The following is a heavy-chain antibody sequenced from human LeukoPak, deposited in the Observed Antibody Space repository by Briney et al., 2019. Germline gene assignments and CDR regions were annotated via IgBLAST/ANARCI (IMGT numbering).Heavy chain of an antibody. CDR2: IWYDGSNK. J-gene: IGHJ4*02. V-gene: IGHV3-33*01. CDR1: GYTFTSYG. Sequence: SCKASGYTFTSYGMHWVRQAPGKGLEWVAVIWYDGSNKYYADSVKGRFTISRDNSKNTLYLQMNSLRAEDTAVYYCATGVFDSGSYYNFDYWGQGTLVTVSS. CDR3: ATGVFDSGSYYNFDY. D-gene: IGHD1-26*01.